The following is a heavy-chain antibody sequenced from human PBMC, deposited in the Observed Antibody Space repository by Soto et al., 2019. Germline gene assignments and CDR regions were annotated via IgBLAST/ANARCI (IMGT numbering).Heavy chain of an antibody. V-gene: IGHV1-18*01. D-gene: IGHD2-21*02. CDR3: ASSYCGGDCYSVYYYYGMDV. J-gene: IGHJ6*02. Sequence: QVQLVQSGAEVKKPGASVKVSCKASGYTFTSYGISWVRQAPGQGLEWMGWISACNGNTNYAQKLQGRVTMTTDTSTSTAYMELRSLRSDDTAVYYFASSYCGGDCYSVYYYYGMDVWGQGTTVTVSS. CDR2: ISACNGNT. CDR1: GYTFTSYG.